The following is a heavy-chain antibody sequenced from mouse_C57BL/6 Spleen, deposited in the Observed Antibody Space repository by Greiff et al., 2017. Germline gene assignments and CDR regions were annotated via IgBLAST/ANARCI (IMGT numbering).Heavy chain of an antibody. CDR3: ARYYGSSPYWYFDV. J-gene: IGHJ1*03. D-gene: IGHD1-1*01. CDR1: GFNIKDYY. Sequence: EVKLVESGAELVKPGASVKLSCTASGFNIKDYYMHWVKQRTEQGLEWIGRIDPVDGETKYAPKFQGKATITADTSSNTAYLPLSSLTSEDTAVYYCARYYGSSPYWYFDVWGTGTRSPSPQ. V-gene: IGHV14-2*01. CDR2: IDPVDGET.